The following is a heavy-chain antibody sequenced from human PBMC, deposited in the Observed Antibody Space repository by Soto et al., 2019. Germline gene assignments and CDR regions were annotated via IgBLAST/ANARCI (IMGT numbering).Heavy chain of an antibody. J-gene: IGHJ5*02. CDR3: ARDYYRAAAGTWFDP. Sequence: PGGSLRLSCAASGFTFSSYAMHWVRQAPGKGLEWVAVISYDGSNKYYADSVKGRFTISRDNSKNTLYLQMNSLRAEDTAVYYCARDYYRAAAGTWFDPWGQGTLVTVSS. CDR1: GFTFSSYA. D-gene: IGHD6-13*01. CDR2: ISYDGSNK. V-gene: IGHV3-30-3*01.